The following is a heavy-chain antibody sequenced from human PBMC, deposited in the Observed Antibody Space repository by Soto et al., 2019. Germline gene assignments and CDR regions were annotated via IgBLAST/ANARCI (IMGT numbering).Heavy chain of an antibody. CDR2: VYYTGDT. D-gene: IGHD1-26*01. J-gene: IGHJ6*02. CDR1: SGPSSSHN. Sequence: QVQLQQSGPRLVKPSETLSLTCTVSSGPSSSHNWGWIRQSPGRGLEWIGYVYYTGDTSYNPSLKSRVTTSADTSTNNSALTLTSVTAADTAVYYCVRQGIDYLHGLVDVWGQGTTVSVSS. V-gene: IGHV4-59*08. CDR3: VRQGIDYLHGLVDV.